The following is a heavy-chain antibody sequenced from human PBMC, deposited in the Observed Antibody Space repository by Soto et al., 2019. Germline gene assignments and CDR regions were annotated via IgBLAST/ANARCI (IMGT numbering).Heavy chain of an antibody. CDR3: ARTYDSNGYANEFDS. CDR2: IYDNGIT. J-gene: IGHJ4*02. V-gene: IGHV4-59*12. D-gene: IGHD3-22*01. CDR1: GRSITRYY. Sequence: QVVLQESGPGLVKPSETLSLTCSVSGRSITRYYWSWVRQPPWKGLEWIGYIYDNGITSQNPSLKSRVTMSADTSQNQFSLKLTSVTGAATAVYYCARTYDSNGYANEFDSWGQGILVTVTA.